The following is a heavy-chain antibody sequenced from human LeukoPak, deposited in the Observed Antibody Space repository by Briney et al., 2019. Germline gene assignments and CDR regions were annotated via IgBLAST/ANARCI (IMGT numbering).Heavy chain of an antibody. Sequence: GGSLRLSCAVSGFTFRTSWMTWVRQAPGKGLEWVSVVSGSGGSTNYADSVKGRFTISRDNSKNTLYLQMNSLRAEDTAIYYCAKAIRDGYSNFDYWGQGTLVTVSS. V-gene: IGHV3-23*01. J-gene: IGHJ4*02. D-gene: IGHD5-24*01. CDR2: VSGSGGST. CDR3: AKAIRDGYSNFDY. CDR1: GFTFRTSW.